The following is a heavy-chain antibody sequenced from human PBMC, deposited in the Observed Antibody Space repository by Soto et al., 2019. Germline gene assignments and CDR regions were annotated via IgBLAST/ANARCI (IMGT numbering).Heavy chain of an antibody. CDR1: GFTFSNYG. V-gene: IGHV3-33*01. CDR3: ASDVVGASDSYGLDV. CDR2: IWHDGDNK. D-gene: IGHD1-26*01. Sequence: PGGSLRLSCAASGFTFSNYGMHWVRQAPGKGLEWVAIIWHDGDNKYYADSVRGRFIISRDNSKNRLYLQMNSLRADDTAVYYCASDVVGASDSYGLDVWGQGTPVTVSS. J-gene: IGHJ6*02.